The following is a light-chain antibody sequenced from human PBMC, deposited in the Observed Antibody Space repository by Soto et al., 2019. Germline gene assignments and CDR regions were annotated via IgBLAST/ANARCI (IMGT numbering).Light chain of an antibody. J-gene: IGKJ4*01. CDR3: QHYDTYSP. CDR2: KTS. CDR1: QIISKR. Sequence: DIQMTQSPSTLSASVGDRVTITCRASQIISKRLAWYQQKPGKDPKLLTFKTSSLESGFPARFSGSGSGTEFTLTISSLQPDESANAFCQHYDTYSPFGGGTKVEIK. V-gene: IGKV1-5*03.